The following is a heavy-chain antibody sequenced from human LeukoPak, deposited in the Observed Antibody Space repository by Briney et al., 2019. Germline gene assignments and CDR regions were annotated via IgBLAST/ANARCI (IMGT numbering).Heavy chain of an antibody. Sequence: SETLSLTCTVSGGSISSSSYYWSWIRRPAGKGLEWIGRIYTSGSTNYNPSLKSRVTISVDTSKNQFSLKLSSVTAADTAVYYCATTRIVVVPAAMGRTGWFDSWGQGTLVTVSS. J-gene: IGHJ5*01. CDR3: ATTRIVVVPAAMGRTGWFDS. V-gene: IGHV4-61*02. CDR2: IYTSGST. D-gene: IGHD2-2*01. CDR1: GGSISSSSYY.